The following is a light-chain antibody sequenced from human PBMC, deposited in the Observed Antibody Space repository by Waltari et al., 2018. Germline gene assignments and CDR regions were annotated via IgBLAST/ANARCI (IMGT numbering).Light chain of an antibody. CDR2: WAS. J-gene: IGKJ1*01. CDR3: QQYYRSRT. V-gene: IGKV4-1*01. CDR1: QSVLYNSNGKNY. Sequence: DIVMTQSPDSLAVSLGERATINCKSSQSVLYNSNGKNYLAWYQQKPGQPPKLLIYWASTRQSGVPDRFSGSGAGTDFTLTINSLQAEDVAVYYCQQYYRSRTFGQGTKVEIK.